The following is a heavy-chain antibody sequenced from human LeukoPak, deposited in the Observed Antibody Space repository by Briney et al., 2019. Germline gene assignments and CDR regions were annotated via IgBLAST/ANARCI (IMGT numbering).Heavy chain of an antibody. CDR1: GGTFSSYA. V-gene: IGHV1-69*06. D-gene: IGHD3-10*01. CDR3: ARQRNMVRGAPLFDY. CDR2: IIPIFGTA. J-gene: IGHJ4*02. Sequence: ASVKVSCKASGGTFSSYAISWVRQAPGQGLEWMGGIIPIFGTANYAQKFQGRVTITADKSTSTAYMELSSLRSEDTAVYYCARQRNMVRGAPLFDYWGQGTLVTVSS.